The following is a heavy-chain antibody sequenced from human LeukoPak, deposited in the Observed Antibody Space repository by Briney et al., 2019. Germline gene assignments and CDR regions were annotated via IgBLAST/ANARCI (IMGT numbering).Heavy chain of an antibody. CDR2: ISAYNGNT. D-gene: IGHD3-3*01. CDR3: ARDPLPYDFWSGYYPNWFDP. J-gene: IGHJ5*02. V-gene: IGHV1-18*01. Sequence: ASVKVSCKASGYTSTSYGISWVRQAPGQGLEWMGWISAYNGNTNYAQKLQGRVTMTTDTSTSTAYMELRSLRSDDTAVYYCARDPLPYDFWSGYYPNWFDPWGQGTLVTVSS. CDR1: GYTSTSYG.